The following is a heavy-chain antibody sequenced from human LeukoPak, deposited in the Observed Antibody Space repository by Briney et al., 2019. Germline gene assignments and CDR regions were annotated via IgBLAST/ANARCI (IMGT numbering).Heavy chain of an antibody. CDR2: MNPNSGNT. J-gene: IGHJ5*02. CDR3: ARGGPWYGSGKANWFDP. V-gene: IGHV1-8*02. CDR1: GYTFTSCD. D-gene: IGHD3-10*01. Sequence: ASVKVSCKASGYTFTSCDINWVRQATGQGLEWMGWMNPNSGNTGYAQTFQGRVTMTRDTSISTTYMELSRLRSDDTAVYYCARGGPWYGSGKANWFDPWGQGTLVTVSS.